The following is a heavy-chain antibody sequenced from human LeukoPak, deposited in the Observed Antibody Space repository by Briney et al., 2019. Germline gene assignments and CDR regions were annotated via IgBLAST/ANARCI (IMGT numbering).Heavy chain of an antibody. J-gene: IGHJ4*02. Sequence: GGSLRLSRAASGFTFSSYAMSWVRQAPGKGLEWVSAISGSGGSTYYADSVKGRFTISRDNSKNTLYLQMNSLRPEDTAVYYCAKASGGNVVYWGQGTLVTVSS. CDR2: ISGSGGST. CDR1: GFTFSSYA. D-gene: IGHD4-23*01. V-gene: IGHV3-23*01. CDR3: AKASGGNVVY.